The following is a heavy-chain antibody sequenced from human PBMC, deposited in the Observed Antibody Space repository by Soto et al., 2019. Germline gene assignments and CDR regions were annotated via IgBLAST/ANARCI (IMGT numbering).Heavy chain of an antibody. J-gene: IGHJ6*02. CDR1: GGSISSYY. CDR3: ARDGSDSYGLDV. CDR2: IYNGGNT. Sequence: LSLTCTVSGGSISSYYWSWIRQSAGKGLEWIGRIYNGGNTQYNPSLKSRVTMSADTSKNQFSLRLNSVTAADTAVYYCARDGSDSYGLDVWGQGTTVTVSS. D-gene: IGHD3-10*01. V-gene: IGHV4-4*07.